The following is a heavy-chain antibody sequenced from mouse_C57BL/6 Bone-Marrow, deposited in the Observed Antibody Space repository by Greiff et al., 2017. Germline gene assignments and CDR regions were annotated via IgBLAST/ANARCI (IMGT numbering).Heavy chain of an antibody. V-gene: IGHV1-52*01. CDR2: IDPSDSET. CDR3: ARGGFAY. J-gene: IGHJ3*01. Sequence: QVQLQQPGAELVRPGSSVQLSCKASGYTFTSYWLHWVKPRPIQGLEWIGNIDPSDSETHYNQNFKDKATLTVDKSSSTAYMQLSSLTSEDSAVYCFARGGFAYWGQGTLVTVSA. CDR1: GYTFTSYW.